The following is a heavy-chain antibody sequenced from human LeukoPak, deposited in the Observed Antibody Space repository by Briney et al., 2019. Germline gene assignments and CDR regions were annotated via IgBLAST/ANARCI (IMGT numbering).Heavy chain of an antibody. V-gene: IGHV4-61*02. CDR1: GGPISSGSYY. CDR3: ARSSYYDSSGYLDY. J-gene: IGHJ4*02. CDR2: IYTSGST. Sequence: PSETLSLTCTVSGGPISSGSYYWSWIRQPAGKGLEWIGRIYTSGSTNYNPSLKSRVTISVDTSKNQFSLKLSSVTAADTAVYYCARSSYYDSSGYLDYWGQGTLVTVSS. D-gene: IGHD3-22*01.